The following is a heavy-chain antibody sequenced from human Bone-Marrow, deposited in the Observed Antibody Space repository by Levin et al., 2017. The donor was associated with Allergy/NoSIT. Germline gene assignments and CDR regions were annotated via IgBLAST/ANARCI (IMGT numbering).Heavy chain of an antibody. J-gene: IGHJ4*02. Sequence: SETLSLTCTVSGGSISSYYWSWIRQPPGKGLEWIGYIYYSGSTNYNPSLKSRVTISVDTSKNQFSLKLSSVTAADTAVYYCAGSGGGDDVPWPFDYWGQGTLVTVSS. CDR3: AGSGGGDDVPWPFDY. D-gene: IGHD6-25*01. CDR2: IYYSGST. CDR1: GGSISSYY. V-gene: IGHV4-59*01.